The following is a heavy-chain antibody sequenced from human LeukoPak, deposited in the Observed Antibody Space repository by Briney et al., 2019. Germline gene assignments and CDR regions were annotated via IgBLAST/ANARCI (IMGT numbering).Heavy chain of an antibody. D-gene: IGHD1-26*01. Sequence: GRSLRLSCAASGFTFISDCISAGRHAPGEGREGVANIKQDGSEKYYVDSVKGRFTISRDNAKNSLYLQMNSLRAEDTAVYYCARDSGSYSFDYWGQGTLVTVSS. CDR2: IKQDGSEK. V-gene: IGHV3-7*01. CDR3: ARDSGSYSFDY. J-gene: IGHJ4*02. CDR1: GFTFISDC.